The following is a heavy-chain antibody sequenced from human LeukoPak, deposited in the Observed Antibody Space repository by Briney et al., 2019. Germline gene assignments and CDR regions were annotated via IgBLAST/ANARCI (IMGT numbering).Heavy chain of an antibody. D-gene: IGHD3-10*01. Sequence: ASVKVSCKASGYTFTSYDINWVRQATGQGVEWMGWMNPKRGKTGYAQKFQGRGTITRNTSISTAYMELSSLRSEDTAVYYCARGRGRAYGSGKEYYFDYWGQGTLVTVSS. V-gene: IGHV1-8*03. CDR1: GYTFTSYD. J-gene: IGHJ4*02. CDR3: ARGRGRAYGSGKEYYFDY. CDR2: MNPKRGKT.